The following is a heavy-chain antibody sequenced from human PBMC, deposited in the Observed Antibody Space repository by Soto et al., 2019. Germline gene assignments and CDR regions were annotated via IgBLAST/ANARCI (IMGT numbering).Heavy chain of an antibody. CDR1: GYTFTNNV. D-gene: IGHD1-7*01. V-gene: IGHV1-3*04. CDR2: IHTAKGNT. Sequence: ASVKVSCKASGYTFTNNVIHWLRQAPGQTLERMGWIHTAKGNTKYSQKFEARVTLTRDTAASTAYMELNSLRSDDTAVYYCARDPIWTYTWNYARLNYLDPWGQGTLVTVSS. CDR3: ARDPIWTYTWNYARLNYLDP. J-gene: IGHJ5*02.